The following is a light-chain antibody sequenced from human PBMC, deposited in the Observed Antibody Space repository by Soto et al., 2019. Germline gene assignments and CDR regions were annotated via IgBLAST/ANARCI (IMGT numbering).Light chain of an antibody. J-gene: IGLJ1*01. V-gene: IGLV2-23*02. CDR2: EIT. Sequence: QSVLTQPASVSGSPGQSITISCTRPSSDVWSFNFVSWYQQHPDKAPQVLIYEITKRRPGVSNRYSGSKSGNTASLTIAWLQADDEADYYCCSDAGSSSYVFRTGTKLTVL. CDR3: CSDAGSSSYV. CDR1: SSDVWSFNF.